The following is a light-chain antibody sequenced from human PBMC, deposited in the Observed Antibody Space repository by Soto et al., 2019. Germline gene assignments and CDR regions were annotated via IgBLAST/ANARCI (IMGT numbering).Light chain of an antibody. Sequence: QSVLTQPPSVSGAPGQRVPISCTGSSSNIGAGYDVHWYQQLPGTAPKLLIYGNSNRPSGVPDRFSGSKSGTSASLAITGLQAEDEADYYGQSYDSSLSGSVFGGGTTLTVL. V-gene: IGLV1-40*01. CDR2: GNS. CDR3: QSYDSSLSGSV. J-gene: IGLJ3*02. CDR1: SSNIGAGYD.